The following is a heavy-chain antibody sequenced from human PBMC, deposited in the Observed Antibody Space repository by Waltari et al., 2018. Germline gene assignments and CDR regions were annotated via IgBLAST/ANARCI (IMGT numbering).Heavy chain of an antibody. Sequence: QVQLQQWGAGLLKPSETLSLTCAVYGGSFSGYYWSWIRQPPGKGLGWIGEINHSGSTNYNPSLKSRVTISVDTSKNQFSLKLSSVTAADTAVYYCARGRTRITMVRGVGGYFDYWGQGTLVTVSS. CDR2: INHSGST. CDR1: GGSFSGYY. J-gene: IGHJ4*02. V-gene: IGHV4-34*01. D-gene: IGHD3-10*01. CDR3: ARGRTRITMVRGVGGYFDY.